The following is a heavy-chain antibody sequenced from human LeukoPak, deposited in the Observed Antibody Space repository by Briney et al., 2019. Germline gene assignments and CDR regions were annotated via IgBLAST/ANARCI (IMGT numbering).Heavy chain of an antibody. CDR2: INHSGST. CDR3: ARPARSVYYYMDV. J-gene: IGHJ6*03. V-gene: IGHV4-34*01. CDR1: GGSISSYY. Sequence: SETLSLTCTVSGGSISSYYWSWIRQPPGKGLEWIGEINHSGSTNYNPSLKSRVTISVDTSKNQFSLKLSSVTAADTAVYYCARPARSVYYYMDVWGKGTTVTVSS.